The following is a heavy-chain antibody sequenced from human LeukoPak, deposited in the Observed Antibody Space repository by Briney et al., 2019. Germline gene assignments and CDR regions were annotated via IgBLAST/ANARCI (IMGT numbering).Heavy chain of an antibody. V-gene: IGHV3-43D*03. CDR3: AKDIGYSSSWYAAFDY. CDR1: GFTFDDYA. J-gene: IGHJ4*02. D-gene: IGHD6-13*01. Sequence: GGSRRLSCAASGFTFDDYAMHWVRQAPGKGLGWVSLISWDGGSTYYADSVKGRFTISRDNSKNSLYLQMNSLRAEDTALYYCAKDIGYSSSWYAAFDYWGQGTLVTVSS. CDR2: ISWDGGST.